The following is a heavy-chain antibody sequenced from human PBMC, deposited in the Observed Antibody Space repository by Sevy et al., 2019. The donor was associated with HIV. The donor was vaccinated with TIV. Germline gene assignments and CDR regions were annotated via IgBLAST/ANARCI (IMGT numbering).Heavy chain of an antibody. CDR1: GFTFSSYG. D-gene: IGHD2-2*01. Sequence: GGSLRLSCAASGFTFSSYGMHWVRQAPGKGLEWVAVIWYDGSNKYYADSVKGRFTISRDNSKNTLYLQMNSLRAEDTAGYYCARGKSARRYCSSTSCYYYYYGMDVWGQGTTVTVSS. CDR3: ARGKSARRYCSSTSCYYYYYGMDV. V-gene: IGHV3-33*01. CDR2: IWYDGSNK. J-gene: IGHJ6*02.